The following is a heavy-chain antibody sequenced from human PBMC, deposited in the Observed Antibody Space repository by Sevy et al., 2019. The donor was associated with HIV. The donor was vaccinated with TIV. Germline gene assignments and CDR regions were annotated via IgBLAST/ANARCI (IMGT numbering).Heavy chain of an antibody. D-gene: IGHD6-13*01. CDR2: IKSKTDGGTT. Sequence: GGSLRLSCAASGFTFSTWMNWVRQAPGKGLEWVGRIKSKTDGGTTDYAAPVKDRFTISRDDSTNTTYLQMNSLKTEDTAVYYCTADRASSWNFYYGMDVWGQGTTVTVSS. J-gene: IGHJ6*02. CDR1: GFTFSTW. CDR3: TADRASSWNFYYGMDV. V-gene: IGHV3-15*07.